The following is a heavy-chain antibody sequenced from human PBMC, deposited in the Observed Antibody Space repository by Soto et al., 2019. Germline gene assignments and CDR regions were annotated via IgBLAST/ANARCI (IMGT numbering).Heavy chain of an antibody. D-gene: IGHD6-19*01. Sequence: GGSLRLSCAAYGFTFSDYYMSWIRQAPGKGLEWVSYISSSGSTIYYADSVEGRFTISRDNAKNSLYLQMNSLRAEDTAVYYCARGNPHSSGWYFRFDYWGQGTLVTVSS. CDR2: ISSSGSTI. CDR1: GFTFSDYY. CDR3: ARGNPHSSGWYFRFDY. V-gene: IGHV3-11*01. J-gene: IGHJ4*02.